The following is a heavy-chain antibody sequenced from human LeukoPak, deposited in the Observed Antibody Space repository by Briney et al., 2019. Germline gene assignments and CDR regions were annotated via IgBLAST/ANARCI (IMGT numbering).Heavy chain of an antibody. D-gene: IGHD2-2*01. CDR3: ARLVCSPIPCYGNFYFDS. CDR1: GFTFSSYA. V-gene: IGHV3-21*01. CDR2: ITGSSDSI. J-gene: IGHJ4*02. Sequence: PGGSLRLSCAASGFTFSSYAMEWVRQAPGKGLEWVSSITGSSDSIYYADSVKGRFTISRDNAKNSVYLQMNSLRAEDTAVYYCARLVCSPIPCYGNFYFDSWGQGTLAPVSS.